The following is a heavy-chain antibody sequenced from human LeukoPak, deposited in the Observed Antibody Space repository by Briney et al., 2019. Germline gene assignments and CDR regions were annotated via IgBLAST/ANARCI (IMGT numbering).Heavy chain of an antibody. CDR3: AKRSEYHFDC. Sequence: GGSLRLSCAASGFTFSIYSMNWVRQAPGKGLEWVSTISGSGGSTYYADSVKGRFTISRDNSKNTLYLQMNSLRAEDTAVYYCAKRSEYHFDCWGQGTLVTVSS. D-gene: IGHD2-2*01. CDR2: ISGSGGST. J-gene: IGHJ4*02. V-gene: IGHV3-23*01. CDR1: GFTFSIYS.